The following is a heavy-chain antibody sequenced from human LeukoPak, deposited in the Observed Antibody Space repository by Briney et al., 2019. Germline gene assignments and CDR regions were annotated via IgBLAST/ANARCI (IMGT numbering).Heavy chain of an antibody. CDR3: ARTMVRGVTIDY. CDR2: ISSSSSYI. CDR1: GFTFSSYS. V-gene: IGHV3-21*01. D-gene: IGHD3-10*01. J-gene: IGHJ4*02. Sequence: GGSLRLSCAASGFTFSSYSMNWVRQAPGKGLEWVSSISSSSSYIYYADSAKGRFTISRDNAKNSLYLQMNSLRAEDTAVYYCARTMVRGVTIDYWGQGTLVTVSS.